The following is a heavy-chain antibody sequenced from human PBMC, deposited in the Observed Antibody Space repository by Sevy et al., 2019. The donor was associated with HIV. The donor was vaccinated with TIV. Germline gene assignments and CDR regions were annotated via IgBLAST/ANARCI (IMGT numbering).Heavy chain of an antibody. V-gene: IGHV4-31*03. CDR2: IFDSGIS. D-gene: IGHD2-21*02. CDR3: ARDRGGNSAFDI. J-gene: IGHJ3*02. CDR1: GGSISSGNYY. Sequence: SETLSLTCTVSGGSISSGNYYWTWIRQHPEKGLEWIGYIFDSGISYYHPSLKTRVSISGDTSKNQVSLRLTSVTAADTAIYYCARDRGGNSAFDIWGQGTMVIVSS.